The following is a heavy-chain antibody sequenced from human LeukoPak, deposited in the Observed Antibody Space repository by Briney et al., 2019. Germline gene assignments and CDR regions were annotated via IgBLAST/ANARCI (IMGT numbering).Heavy chain of an antibody. J-gene: IGHJ4*02. Sequence: GGSLRLSCAASGFSFSTYWMRWARQTPGKGLEWVANIKGDGSEINYVDSVKGRFTISRDNAKNSLSLQMNSLTADDTGVFYCAREGLPYSGDHWGQGTLVTVSS. V-gene: IGHV3-7*01. CDR1: GFSFSTYW. CDR3: AREGLPYSGDH. CDR2: IKGDGSEI. D-gene: IGHD4-11*01.